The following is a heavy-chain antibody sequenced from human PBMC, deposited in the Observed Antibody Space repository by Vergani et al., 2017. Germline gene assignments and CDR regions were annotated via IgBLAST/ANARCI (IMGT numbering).Heavy chain of an antibody. D-gene: IGHD3-22*01. J-gene: IGHJ5*02. CDR2: IYYSGST. CDR3: ARVVRYDSSGYYYTGNNWFDP. CDR1: GGSISSGDYY. Sequence: QVQLQESGPGLVKPSQTLSLTCTVSGGSISSGDYYWSWIRQPPGKGLEWIGYIYYSGSTYYNPSLKSRVTISVDTSKNQFSLKLSSVTAADTAVYYCARVVRYDSSGYYYTGNNWFDPWGQGTLVTVSS. V-gene: IGHV4-30-4*01.